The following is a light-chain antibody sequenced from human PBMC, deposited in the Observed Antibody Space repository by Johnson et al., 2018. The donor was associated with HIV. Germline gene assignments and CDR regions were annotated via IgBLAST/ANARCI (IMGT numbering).Light chain of an antibody. CDR2: DNN. V-gene: IGLV1-51*01. J-gene: IGLJ1*01. CDR1: SSNIGNNY. Sequence: QFVLTQPPSLSAAPGQKVTISCSGSSSNIGNNYVSWYQQLPGTAPKLLIYDNNKRPSGIPDRFSGSKSGTSATLGITGLQTGDEADYYCGTWDSSLSAVYVFGTGTKVTV. CDR3: GTWDSSLSAVYV.